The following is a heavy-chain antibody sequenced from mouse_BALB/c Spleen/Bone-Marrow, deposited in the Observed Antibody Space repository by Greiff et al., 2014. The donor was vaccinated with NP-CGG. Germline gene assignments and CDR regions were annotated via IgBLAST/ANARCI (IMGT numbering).Heavy chain of an antibody. J-gene: IGHJ2*01. V-gene: IGHV3-6*02. CDR3: ARDQLRFDY. Sequence: EVKLVESGPGLVKPSQSLSLTCSVPGDSITSGYYWNWIRQFPGNKLEWMGYISYDGSNNYNPSLKNRISITRDTSKNQFFLKLNSVTTEDTATYYCARDQLRFDYWGQGTTLTVSS. D-gene: IGHD1-1*01. CDR1: GDSITSGYY. CDR2: ISYDGSN.